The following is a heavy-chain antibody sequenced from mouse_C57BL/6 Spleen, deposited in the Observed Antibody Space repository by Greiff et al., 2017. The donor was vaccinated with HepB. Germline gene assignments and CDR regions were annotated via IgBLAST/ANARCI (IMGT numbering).Heavy chain of an antibody. J-gene: IGHJ2*01. Sequence: VQLQQPGAELVKPGASVKLSCKASGYTFTSYWMQWVKQRPGQGLEWIGGIDPSDSYTNYNQKFKGKATLTVDTSSSTAYMQLSSLTSEDSAVYYCARSQLDYWGQGTTLTVSS. CDR1: GYTFTSYW. CDR2: IDPSDSYT. V-gene: IGHV1-50*01. CDR3: ARSQLDY.